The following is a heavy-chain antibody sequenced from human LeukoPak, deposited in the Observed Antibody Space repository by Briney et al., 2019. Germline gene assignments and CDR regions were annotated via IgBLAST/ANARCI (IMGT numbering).Heavy chain of an antibody. D-gene: IGHD4-23*01. Sequence: GGSLRLSCAASGFTFTNDFMTWVRQAPGKGLGWVANMKVDGSDIHYVDSVKGRFTISSDNARNSLYLQMNTLRVADTAVYYCARDFSGGYYGMDVWGQGTTVTVSS. V-gene: IGHV3-7*01. J-gene: IGHJ6*02. CDR2: MKVDGSDI. CDR1: GFTFTNDF. CDR3: ARDFSGGYYGMDV.